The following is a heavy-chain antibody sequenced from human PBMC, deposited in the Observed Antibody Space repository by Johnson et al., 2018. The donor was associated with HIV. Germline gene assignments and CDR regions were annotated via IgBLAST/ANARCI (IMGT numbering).Heavy chain of an antibody. J-gene: IGHJ3*02. CDR3: GRGIAVSNWVDI. D-gene: IGHD6-19*01. CDR1: GFTFSSYA. CDR2: ISYDGRNK. Sequence: QVQLVESGGGLVKPGGSLRLSCLASGFTFSSYAMHWVRQAPGMGLEWVADISYDGRNKYYADSVKGRFTISRDNSKSTLYLQMNSLRAEDTAVYYCGRGIAVSNWVDIWGQGTMVTVSS. V-gene: IGHV3-30*04.